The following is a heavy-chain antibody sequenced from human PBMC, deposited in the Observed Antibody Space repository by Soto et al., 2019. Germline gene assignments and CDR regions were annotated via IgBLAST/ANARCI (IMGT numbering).Heavy chain of an antibody. Sequence: QVQLVQSGAEVKKPGASVKVSCKPSGYTFTSYGISWVRQAPGQGLEWMGWISAYNGNTNYAQKLEGRVTMTTDTSTSTAYMELRSLRSDDTAVYYCARDPATYYDFWSGYYFDYWGQGTLVTVSS. D-gene: IGHD3-3*01. CDR2: ISAYNGNT. CDR1: GYTFTSYG. CDR3: ARDPATYYDFWSGYYFDY. J-gene: IGHJ4*02. V-gene: IGHV1-18*01.